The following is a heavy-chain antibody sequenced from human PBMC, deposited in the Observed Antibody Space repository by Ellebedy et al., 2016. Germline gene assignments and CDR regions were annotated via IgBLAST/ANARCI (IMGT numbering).Heavy chain of an antibody. J-gene: IGHJ4*02. CDR3: ARDNYSNTRGYYYFPPYAFDY. V-gene: IGHV4-39*07. D-gene: IGHD3-22*01. CDR2: IYYSGST. CDR1: GGPIISRTYY. Sequence: SETLSLXXTVSGGPIISRTYYWGWIRQPPGKGLEWIGSIYYSGSTYYNPSLKSRVTISIDTSKNQFSLKLSSVTAADTAVYYCARDNYSNTRGYYYFPPYAFDYWGQGTLVTVSS.